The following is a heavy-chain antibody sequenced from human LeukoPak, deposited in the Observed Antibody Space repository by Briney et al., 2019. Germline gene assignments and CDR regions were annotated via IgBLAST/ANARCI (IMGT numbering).Heavy chain of an antibody. J-gene: IGHJ5*02. CDR2: INHSGST. CDR3: ARGLSFGYSYGYSWFDP. V-gene: IGHV4-34*01. CDR1: GGSFSGYY. Sequence: SETLSLTCAVYGGSFSGYYWSWIRQPPGKGLEWIGEINHSGSTSYNPSLKSRVTISVDTSKNQFSLKLSSVTAADTAVYYCARGLSFGYSYGYSWFDPWGQGTLDTVSS. D-gene: IGHD5-18*01.